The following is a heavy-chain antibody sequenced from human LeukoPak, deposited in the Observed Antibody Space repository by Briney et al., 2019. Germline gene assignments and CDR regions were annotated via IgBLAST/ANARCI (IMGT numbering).Heavy chain of an antibody. D-gene: IGHD6-19*01. Sequence: GGSLRLSCAASGFTFDDYAMHWVRQAPGKGLEWVANIKQDGSEKYYVDSVKGRFTISRDNAKNSLYLQMNSLRAEDTAVYYCARRQWLVFDYWGQGTLVTVSS. V-gene: IGHV3-7*01. CDR3: ARRQWLVFDY. CDR2: IKQDGSEK. J-gene: IGHJ4*02. CDR1: GFTFDDYA.